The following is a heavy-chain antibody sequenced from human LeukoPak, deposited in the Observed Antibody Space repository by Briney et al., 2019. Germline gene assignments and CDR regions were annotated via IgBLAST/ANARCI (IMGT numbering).Heavy chain of an antibody. CDR1: GFTFSSYG. J-gene: IGHJ6*02. CDR3: AKDIVVVPAVYYYYYSMDV. CDR2: ISYDGSNK. V-gene: IGHV3-30*18. Sequence: GGSLRLSCAASGFTFSSYGMHWVRQAPGKGLEWVAVISYDGSNKYYADSVKGRFTISRDNSKNTLYLQMNSLRAEDTAVYYCAKDIVVVPAVYYYYYSMDVWGQGTTVTVSS. D-gene: IGHD2-2*01.